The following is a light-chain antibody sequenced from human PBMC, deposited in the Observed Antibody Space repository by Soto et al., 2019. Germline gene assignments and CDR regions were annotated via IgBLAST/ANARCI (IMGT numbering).Light chain of an antibody. V-gene: IGKV1-17*01. Sequence: DIPMTQSPSSLSASVGDIVTITCRASQAIRNDLAWYQQKPGRAPKRLIYGSSSLQSGVPSRFSGSGSGTDFTLTITSLQPEDFATYYCQQLNSYPRTLGQGTKVDIK. CDR3: QQLNSYPRT. CDR1: QAIRND. CDR2: GSS. J-gene: IGKJ1*01.